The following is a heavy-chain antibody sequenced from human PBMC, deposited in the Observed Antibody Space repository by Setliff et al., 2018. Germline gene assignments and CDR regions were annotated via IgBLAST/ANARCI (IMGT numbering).Heavy chain of an antibody. CDR1: GESFSGHY. CDR2: INHSGST. CDR3: ARGFDVCGGGACYTDGPYYFDY. Sequence: SETLSLTCAVYGESFSGHYWSWIRQPPGKGLEWIGEINHSGSTNHNPSLKSRVTISVDTSKNQFSLKLSSVAAADTAVYYCARGFDVCGGGACYTDGPYYFDYWGLGTLVTVSS. D-gene: IGHD2-21*02. J-gene: IGHJ4*02. V-gene: IGHV4-34*01.